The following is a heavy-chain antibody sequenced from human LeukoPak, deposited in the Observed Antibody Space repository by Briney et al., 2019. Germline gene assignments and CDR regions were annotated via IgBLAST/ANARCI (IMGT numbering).Heavy chain of an antibody. J-gene: IGHJ4*02. CDR2: IWYDGSNK. V-gene: IGHV3-33*01. Sequence: PGGSLRLSCAASGFTFSSYGMHWVRQAPGKGLEWVAVIWYDGSNKYYADSVKGRFTTSRDNSKNTLYLQVNSLRAEDTAVYYCARESCSSTSCYAAIDYWGQGTLVTVSS. CDR3: ARESCSSTSCYAAIDY. D-gene: IGHD2-2*01. CDR1: GFTFSSYG.